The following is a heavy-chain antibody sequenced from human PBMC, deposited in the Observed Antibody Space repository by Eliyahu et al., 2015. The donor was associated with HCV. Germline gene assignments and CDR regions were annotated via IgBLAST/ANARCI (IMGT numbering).Heavy chain of an antibody. Sequence: QVQLQESGPGLVKPSXTLSLTCTVSGCXIXXGXYYWSWTRQPPGKGLEWIGYIYYXGSTYYNPSLKSRVTISVDTSKNQFSLKLSSVTAADTAVYYCARAPPMITFGGVIVSIPNYFDYWGQGTLVTVSS. CDR1: GCXIXXGXYY. J-gene: IGHJ4*02. CDR2: IYYXGST. D-gene: IGHD3-16*02. CDR3: ARAPPMITFGGVIVSIPNYFDY. V-gene: IGHV4-30-4*01.